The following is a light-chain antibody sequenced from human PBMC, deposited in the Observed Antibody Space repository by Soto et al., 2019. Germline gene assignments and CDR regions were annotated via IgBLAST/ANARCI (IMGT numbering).Light chain of an antibody. Sequence: EIVLTQSRGTLSLSPGERATLSCRASQSVSSSYLAWYQQKPGQAPRLLIYGASNRATGIPDRFSGSGSGTDFTLTISRLEPEDFATYYCQQYNSYPYTFGQGTKLEIK. CDR1: QSVSSSY. CDR2: GAS. V-gene: IGKV3-20*01. J-gene: IGKJ2*01. CDR3: QQYNSYPYT.